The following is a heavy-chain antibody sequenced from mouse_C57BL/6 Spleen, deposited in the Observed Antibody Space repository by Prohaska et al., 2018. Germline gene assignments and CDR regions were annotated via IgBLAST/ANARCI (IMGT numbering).Heavy chain of an antibody. CDR1: GYTFTDYE. D-gene: IGHD2-5*01. CDR3: TRRGYSNYANFDY. Sequence: GAELVRPGASVTLSCKASGYTFTDYEMHWVKQTPVHGLEWIGAIDPETGGTAYNQKFKGKAILTADKSSSTAYMELRSLTSEDSAVYYCTRRGYSNYANFDYWGQGTTLTVSS. J-gene: IGHJ2*01. V-gene: IGHV1-15*01. CDR2: IDPETGGT.